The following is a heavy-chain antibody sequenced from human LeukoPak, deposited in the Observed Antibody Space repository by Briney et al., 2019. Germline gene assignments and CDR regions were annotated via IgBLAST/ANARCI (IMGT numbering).Heavy chain of an antibody. CDR1: GYTFTSYD. V-gene: IGHV1-69*13. J-gene: IGHJ6*03. Sequence: ASVKVSCKASGYTFTSYDINWVRQAPGQGLEWMGGIIPIFGTANYAQKFQGRVTITADESTSTAYMELSSLRSEDTAVYYCARDGADDSTYYYMDVWGKGTTVTVSS. D-gene: IGHD3-22*01. CDR3: ARDGADDSTYYYMDV. CDR2: IIPIFGTA.